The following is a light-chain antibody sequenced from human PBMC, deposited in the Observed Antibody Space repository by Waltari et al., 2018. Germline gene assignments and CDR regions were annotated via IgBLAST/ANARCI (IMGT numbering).Light chain of an antibody. V-gene: IGKV4-1*01. Sequence: DIVMTQSPDSLTVSLGERATINCKSSQSILYSSNNLNYLAWYQQRPGQPPKLLIYWASTRESGVPDRCSGSGSGTDFTLTISSLQAEDVAVYCCQQYYGSPPWTFGQGTKVEIK. CDR1: QSILYSSNNLNY. CDR3: QQYYGSPPWT. J-gene: IGKJ1*01. CDR2: WAS.